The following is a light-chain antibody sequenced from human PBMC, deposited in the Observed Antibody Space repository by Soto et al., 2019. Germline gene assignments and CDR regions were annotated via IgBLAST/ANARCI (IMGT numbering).Light chain of an antibody. CDR3: QQYNSYSLT. V-gene: IGKV1-5*03. CDR1: QSIHNF. CDR2: KAS. Sequence: DIQMTQSTSTLSASIGDRVTITCRASQSIHNFLAWYQQKPGKAPKLLIYKASSLHAGVPSRFSGSGSGTEFTLTISSLQPDDFAIYHCQQYNSYSLTFGGGTKVEIK. J-gene: IGKJ4*01.